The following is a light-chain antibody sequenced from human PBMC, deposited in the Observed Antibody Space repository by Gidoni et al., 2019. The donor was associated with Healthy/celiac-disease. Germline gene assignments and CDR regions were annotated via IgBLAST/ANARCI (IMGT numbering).Light chain of an antibody. J-gene: IGKJ3*01. Sequence: DIQMTQSPSSLSASVGDRVTITCRASQSISSYLNWYQQKPGKAPKLLIYAASSLQSGVPSRFSGSGSGTDFTLNISSLQPEDFATYYCQQSYSTQSFGPGTKVDIK. CDR3: QQSYSTQS. CDR2: AAS. V-gene: IGKV1-39*01. CDR1: QSISSY.